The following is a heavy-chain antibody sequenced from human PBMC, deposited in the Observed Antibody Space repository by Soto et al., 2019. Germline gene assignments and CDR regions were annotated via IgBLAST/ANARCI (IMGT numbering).Heavy chain of an antibody. CDR1: GGTFSSDA. Sequence: SVQVSCNASGGTFSSDAFSWVRQAPGQGLEWMGGIIPTSGTANYAQKFQGRATITADESTSTAYMELSSLTSEHTAVYFCARGQGYCSGGSCYYYYYGRCVWGQGTTGTVAS. D-gene: IGHD2-15*01. J-gene: IGHJ6*02. CDR2: IIPTSGTA. CDR3: ARGQGYCSGGSCYYYYYGRCV. V-gene: IGHV1-69*13.